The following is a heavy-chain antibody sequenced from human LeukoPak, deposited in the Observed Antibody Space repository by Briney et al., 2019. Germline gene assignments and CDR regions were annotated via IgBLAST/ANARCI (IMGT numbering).Heavy chain of an antibody. J-gene: IGHJ6*03. CDR2: ISTSSSYT. Sequence: GGSLRLSCAASGITFSSYTMNWVRQAPGKGLEWVSFISTSSSYTYYADSVKGRFTISRDNAKNSLFLQMNSLSAEDTAVYYCGRAGPVTKDHFIDVWGKGTTVTVSS. CDR3: GRAGPVTKDHFIDV. D-gene: IGHD2-2*01. V-gene: IGHV3-21*01. CDR1: GITFSSYT.